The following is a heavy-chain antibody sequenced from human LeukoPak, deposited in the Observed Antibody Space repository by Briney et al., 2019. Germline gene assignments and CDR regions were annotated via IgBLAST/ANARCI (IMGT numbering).Heavy chain of an antibody. V-gene: IGHV4-28*01. D-gene: IGHD1-1*01. CDR3: TRKTTTETYYED. Sequence: PSETLSLTCAVSGYFISSSNWWGWIRQSPGKGLEWIGYIYYSGGTYYNPSLKSRVTMSVDTSKNQFSLELSSVTAVDTAVYYCTRKTTTETYYEDWGQGTLVTVSS. CDR2: IYYSGGT. CDR1: GYFISSSNW. J-gene: IGHJ4*02.